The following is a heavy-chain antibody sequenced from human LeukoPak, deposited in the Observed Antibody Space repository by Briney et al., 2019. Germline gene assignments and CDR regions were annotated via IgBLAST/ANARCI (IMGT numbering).Heavy chain of an antibody. CDR1: GGSIDSGDDY. J-gene: IGHJ6*03. D-gene: IGHD3-10*01. V-gene: IGHV4-61*02. CDR3: ARGYYAPPVGYYYMDL. CDR2: NYRTGST. Sequence: SETLSLTCTVSGGSIDSGDDYWSWIRQPAGKGLEFIGRNYRTGSTTSNPSLQDRLTISIDTSKNQFSLQLTSVTAADTAVYYCARGYYAPPVGYYYMDLWGRGTTVTVSS.